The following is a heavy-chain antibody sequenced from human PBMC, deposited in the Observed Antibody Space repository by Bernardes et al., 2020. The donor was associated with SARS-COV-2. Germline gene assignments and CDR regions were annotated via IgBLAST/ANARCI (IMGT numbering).Heavy chain of an antibody. Sequence: GGSLRLSCAASGFTFNDYAMHWVRQAPGKGLEWVSGICWNSGSIGYADSVKGRFTISRDNAKTSLYLQMNSLRAEDTALYYCAKLAAAGTTPDYWGQGTLVTVSS. J-gene: IGHJ4*02. CDR1: GFTFNDYA. V-gene: IGHV3-9*01. CDR3: AKLAAAGTTPDY. D-gene: IGHD6-13*01. CDR2: ICWNSGSI.